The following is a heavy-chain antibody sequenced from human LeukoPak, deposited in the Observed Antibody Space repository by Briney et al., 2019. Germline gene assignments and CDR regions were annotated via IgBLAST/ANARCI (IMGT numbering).Heavy chain of an antibody. J-gene: IGHJ4*02. CDR2: ISYSGST. D-gene: IGHD3/OR15-3a*01. CDR1: GVSISGYS. Sequence: SETLSLTGSVSGVSISGYSWSWIRPPPGKGLEWVGYISYSGSTNDHPSLTRRVTIARATSKNQSSLKMSSVTAADTAIYYCASGLVLPDYWGQGTLVTVSS. V-gene: IGHV4-59*01. CDR3: ASGLVLPDY.